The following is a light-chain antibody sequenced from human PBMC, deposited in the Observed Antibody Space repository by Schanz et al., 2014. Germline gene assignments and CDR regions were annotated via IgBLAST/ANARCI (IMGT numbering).Light chain of an antibody. V-gene: IGKV3D-20*02. CDR1: QSVSNNF. CDR2: DAS. CDR3: QQLNSYPRT. J-gene: IGKJ1*01. Sequence: EIVLTQSPATLSLSPGERATLSCGASQSVSNNFLAWYQQKPGQAPRFLIYDASNRATGIPDRFSGSGSGTQFTLTINSLQPEDFATYYCQQLNSYPRTFGQGTKVEIK.